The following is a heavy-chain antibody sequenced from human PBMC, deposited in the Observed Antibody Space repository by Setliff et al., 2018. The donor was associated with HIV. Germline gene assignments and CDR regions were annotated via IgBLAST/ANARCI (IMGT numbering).Heavy chain of an antibody. CDR2: IYTSGTT. Sequence: GSLRLSCAASGFTFSTYWMSWIRQPPGKGLEGIGYIYTSGTTEYNPSLDSRVTISVDTSRDQFSLNLRSVTAADTALYFCARLIHTGLLYFDYWGLGMLVTVSS. J-gene: IGHJ4*02. CDR1: GFTFSTYW. D-gene: IGHD2-8*02. CDR3: ARLIHTGLLYFDY. V-gene: IGHV4-4*09.